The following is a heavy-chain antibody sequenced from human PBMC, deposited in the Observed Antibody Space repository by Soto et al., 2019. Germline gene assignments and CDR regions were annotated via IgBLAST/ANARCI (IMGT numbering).Heavy chain of an antibody. CDR3: TRRYNWNSNYYDP. V-gene: IGHV4-39*01. Sequence: SETLSLTCTVSGNSISVHSYYWTWIRQPPGKGLEWIGSSYYSGTTYFNPSLKSRASISVDTSKNEFSLSLSSVTAADTAVYYCTRRYNWNSNYYDPWGPGVLVTVSS. CDR1: GNSISVHSYY. D-gene: IGHD1-20*01. CDR2: SYYSGTT. J-gene: IGHJ5*02.